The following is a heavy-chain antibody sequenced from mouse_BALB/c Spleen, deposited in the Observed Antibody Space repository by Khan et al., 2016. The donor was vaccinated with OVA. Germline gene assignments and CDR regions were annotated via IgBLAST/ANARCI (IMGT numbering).Heavy chain of an antibody. D-gene: IGHD2-2*01. J-gene: IGHJ2*01. CDR2: IWADGTT. CDR3: ARDGYYFDY. V-gene: IGHV2-9*02. CDR1: GFSLTSFG. Sequence: QVQLKESGPGLVAPSQSLSITCTVSGFSLTSFGVYWVRQPPGKGLEWLGVIWADGTTNYNSALMSRLSISKDNSKSQVFLNMNSLQTDDTAIYYCARDGYYFDYWGQGTTLTGSS.